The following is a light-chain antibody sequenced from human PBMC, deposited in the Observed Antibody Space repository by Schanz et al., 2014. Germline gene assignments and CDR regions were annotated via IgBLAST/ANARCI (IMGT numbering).Light chain of an antibody. J-gene: IGLJ3*02. CDR2: EGS. V-gene: IGLV2-14*02. CDR1: SSDIGSYNL. CDR3: SSYTSSSTPV. Sequence: QSALTQPASVSGSPGQSITISCTGTSSDIGSYNLVSWYQQHPDKAPKLMIYEGSKRPSGVSNRFSGSKSGNTASLTISGLQAEDEADYYCSSYTSSSTPVFGGGTKVTVL.